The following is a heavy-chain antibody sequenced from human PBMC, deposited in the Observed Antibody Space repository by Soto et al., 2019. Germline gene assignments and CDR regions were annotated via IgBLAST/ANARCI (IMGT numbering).Heavy chain of an antibody. CDR3: ARSLVRGVIMVFYY. D-gene: IGHD3-10*01. J-gene: IGHJ4*02. V-gene: IGHV5-51*01. CDR1: GYSFTSYW. Sequence: VESVKISCNGSGYSFTSYWIGWVRQMPGKGLEWMGIIYPGDSDTRYSPSFQGQVTISADKSISTAYLQWSSLKASDTAMYYCARSLVRGVIMVFYYWGQGTLVTVSS. CDR2: IYPGDSDT.